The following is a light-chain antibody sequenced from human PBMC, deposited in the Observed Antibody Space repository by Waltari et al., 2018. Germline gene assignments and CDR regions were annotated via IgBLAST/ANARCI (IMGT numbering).Light chain of an antibody. CDR3: ATWDYSLDGQV. Sequence: QSVLTQPPSASGTPGQRVTISCSGSRSNIGAEVVNWYQVLPGTAPKLLIYSTNQLPSGVPERYSASTSGPSASLAISRLQSEDEADYYCATWDYSLDGQVFGGGTKLTVL. CDR2: STN. J-gene: IGLJ3*02. CDR1: RSNIGAEV. V-gene: IGLV1-44*01.